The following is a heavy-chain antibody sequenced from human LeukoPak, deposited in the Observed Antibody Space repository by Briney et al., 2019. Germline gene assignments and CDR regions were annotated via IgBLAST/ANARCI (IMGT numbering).Heavy chain of an antibody. Sequence: PGGSLRLSCAASGFTFSSYGMHWVRQAPGKGLEWVAFIRYDGSNKYYADSVKGRFTISRDNSKNTLYLQMNSLRAEDTAVYYCAKDLEADIVVVPAATLYYYYYMDVWGKGTTVTVSS. CDR2: IRYDGSNK. CDR3: AKDLEADIVVVPAATLYYYYYMDV. J-gene: IGHJ6*03. D-gene: IGHD2-2*01. CDR1: GFTFSSYG. V-gene: IGHV3-30*02.